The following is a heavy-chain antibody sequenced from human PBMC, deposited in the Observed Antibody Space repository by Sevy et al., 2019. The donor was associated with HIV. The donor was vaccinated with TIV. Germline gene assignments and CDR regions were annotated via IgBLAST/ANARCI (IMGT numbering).Heavy chain of an antibody. V-gene: IGHV3-23*01. Sequence: GGSLRLSCAASGFTFSSYAMRWVRQAPGKWLEWVSAISGSGGSTYYADSVKGRFTISRDNSKNTLHLQMNSLRAEDTAVYYCAKGARCSGGSCYSRGAFDIWGQGTMVTVSS. CDR2: ISGSGGST. CDR1: GFTFSSYA. CDR3: AKGARCSGGSCYSRGAFDI. J-gene: IGHJ3*02. D-gene: IGHD2-15*01.